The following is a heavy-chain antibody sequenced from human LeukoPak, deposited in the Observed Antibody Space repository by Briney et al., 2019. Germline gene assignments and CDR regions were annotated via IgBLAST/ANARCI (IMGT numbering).Heavy chain of an antibody. J-gene: IGHJ5*02. V-gene: IGHV4-31*03. CDR1: GGSISSGGYY. CDR3: AGHRVEVFGCFDP. CDR2: IYYSGST. Sequence: PSETLSLTCTVSGGSISSGGYYWSWIRQHPGKGLEWIGYIYYSGSTYYNPSLKSRVTISVDTSKNQFSLKLSSVTAADTAVYYCAGHRVEVFGCFDPWGQGTLVTVSS. D-gene: IGHD3-10*01.